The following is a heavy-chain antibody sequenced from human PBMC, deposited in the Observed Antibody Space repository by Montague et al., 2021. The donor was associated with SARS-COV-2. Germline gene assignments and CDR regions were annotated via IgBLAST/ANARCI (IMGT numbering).Heavy chain of an antibody. V-gene: IGHV3-30*04. D-gene: IGHD1-26*01. CDR2: ISYDGSNK. Sequence: SLRLSCAASGFTFSSYAMHWVRQAPGKGLEWVAVISYDGSNKYYADSVKGRFTISRDNSKNTLYLQMNSLRAEDTAVYYCARVGSGSYYGYFDYWGQGTLVIVSS. CDR3: ARVGSGSYYGYFDY. J-gene: IGHJ4*02. CDR1: GFTFSSYA.